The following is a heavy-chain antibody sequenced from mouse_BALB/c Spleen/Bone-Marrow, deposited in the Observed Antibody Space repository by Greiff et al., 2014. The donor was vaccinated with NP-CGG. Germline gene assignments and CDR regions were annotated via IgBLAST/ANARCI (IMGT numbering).Heavy chain of an antibody. V-gene: IGHV5-6-5*01. CDR1: GITVSSYT. J-gene: IGHJ4*01. D-gene: IGHD1-2*01. CDR3: GRHYGYVDAMYY. CDR2: ITGGGTT. Sequence: EVQLQQSGGGLVKPGESLKFSCAASGITVSSYTMSWVRQTPEKRLEWVASITGGGTTYYPDSVKGRFTISRDNARNILYLQVSSLRSEDTAIYYCGRHYGYVDAMYYWGQGTSVTVSS.